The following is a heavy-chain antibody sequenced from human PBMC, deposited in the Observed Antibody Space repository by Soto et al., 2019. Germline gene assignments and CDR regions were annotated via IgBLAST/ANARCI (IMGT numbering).Heavy chain of an antibody. CDR3: ARLPPGVQLWGMDV. J-gene: IGHJ6*02. Sequence: SETLSLTCAVYGGSFSGYYWSWIRQPPGKGLEWIGEINHSGSTNYNPSLKSRVTISVDTSKNQFSLKLSSVTAADTAVYYCARLPPGVQLWGMDVGGQGTTVTAP. CDR1: GGSFSGYY. CDR2: INHSGST. D-gene: IGHD5-18*01. V-gene: IGHV4-34*01.